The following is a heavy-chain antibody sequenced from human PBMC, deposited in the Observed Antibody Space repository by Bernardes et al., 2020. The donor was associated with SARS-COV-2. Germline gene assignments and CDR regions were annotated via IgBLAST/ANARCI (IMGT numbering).Heavy chain of an antibody. J-gene: IGHJ4*02. D-gene: IGHD5-18*01. V-gene: IGHV3-23*01. Sequence: LKLFCGSSGFTFRSGAVSWVRRAPGMGLEWVSAISGSGGDTYYADSVKGRFTISRVNSKNTLYLQMNSLRAEDTAIYYCAKDVAYSYGFFGYWGQGTLVTVSS. CDR2: ISGSGGDT. CDR3: AKDVAYSYGFFGY. CDR1: GFTFRSGA.